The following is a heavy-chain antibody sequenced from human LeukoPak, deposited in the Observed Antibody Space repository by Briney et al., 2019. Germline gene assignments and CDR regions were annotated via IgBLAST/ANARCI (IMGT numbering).Heavy chain of an antibody. J-gene: IGHJ6*03. CDR3: ARGNIAVAGAPPAYYYYMDV. D-gene: IGHD6-19*01. Sequence: GASVKVSCKASGYTFTGYYMHWVRQAPGQGLEWMGWINPNGGGTNYAQKFQGRVTMTRDTSISTAYMELSRLRSDDTAVYYCARGNIAVAGAPPAYYYYMDVWGKGTTVTVSS. CDR2: INPNGGGT. V-gene: IGHV1-2*02. CDR1: GYTFTGYY.